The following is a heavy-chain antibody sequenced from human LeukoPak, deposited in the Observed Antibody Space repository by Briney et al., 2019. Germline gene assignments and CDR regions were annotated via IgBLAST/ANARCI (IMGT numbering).Heavy chain of an antibody. CDR3: TRQYSSTWYYFDY. CDR1: GYTFSNYW. V-gene: IGHV5-51*01. Sequence: GESLKISCTGSGYTFSNYWIAWVRQMPGKGPEWMGIIYPADSDTKYSPSFQGQVSISADKFINTAYLQWSSLKASDTAIYYCTRQYSSTWYYFDYWGQGTLVTASS. J-gene: IGHJ4*02. CDR2: IYPADSDT. D-gene: IGHD6-13*01.